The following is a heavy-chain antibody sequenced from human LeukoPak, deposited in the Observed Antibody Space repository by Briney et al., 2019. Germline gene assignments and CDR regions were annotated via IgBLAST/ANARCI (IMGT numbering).Heavy chain of an antibody. CDR3: ARARYCSGGSCYPTYNWFDP. D-gene: IGHD2-15*01. CDR1: GYTFTGYY. V-gene: IGHV1-2*02. CDR2: INPNSGGT. Sequence: ASVKVSCKASGYTFTGYYMHWVRQAPGQGLEWMGWINPNSGGTNYAQKFQGRVTMTRDTSISTAYMELSRLRSDDTAAYYCARARYCSGGSCYPTYNWFDPWGQGTLVTVSS. J-gene: IGHJ5*02.